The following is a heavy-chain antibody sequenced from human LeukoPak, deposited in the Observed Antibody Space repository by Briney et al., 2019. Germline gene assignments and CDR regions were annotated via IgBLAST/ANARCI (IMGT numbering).Heavy chain of an antibody. V-gene: IGHV1-46*01. D-gene: IGHD6-6*01. CDR2: INPSGGST. CDR1: GYTFTSYY. J-gene: IGHJ4*02. Sequence: ASVKVSCKASGYTFTSYYIHWVRQAPGQGLEWMGIINPSGGSTNYAQKFQGRVTMTRDMSTNTVYMELSSLRSEYTAVYYCASASSSSGRKFDYWGQGSLVTVSS. CDR3: ASASSSSGRKFDY.